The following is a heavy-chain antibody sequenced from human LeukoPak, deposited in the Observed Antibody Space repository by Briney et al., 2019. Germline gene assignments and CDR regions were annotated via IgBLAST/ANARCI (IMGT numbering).Heavy chain of an antibody. CDR3: AKDSSGWHPLEFDY. D-gene: IGHD6-19*01. Sequence: GGSLRLSCAASGFTFSSYVMNWVRQAPGKGLEWVSAISGSGGSTYYADSMKGRFTISRDNSKNTLYLQMNSLRAEDTAEYYCAKDSSGWHPLEFDYWGQGTLVTVSS. J-gene: IGHJ4*02. CDR1: GFTFSSYV. V-gene: IGHV3-23*01. CDR2: ISGSGGST.